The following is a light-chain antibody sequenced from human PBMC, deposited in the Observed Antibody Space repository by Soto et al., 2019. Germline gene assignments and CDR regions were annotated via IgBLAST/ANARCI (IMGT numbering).Light chain of an antibody. Sequence: QSVLTQPASVSGSPGQSITISCTGTSSDVGGYNYVSWYQQHPGKAPKLMIYEVSNRPSGVSNRFSGSKSGNTASLTISGLQAEDEAEYYCISYTSSTVVVGGGTKVTVL. V-gene: IGLV2-14*01. CDR2: EVS. CDR3: ISYTSSTVV. CDR1: SSDVGGYNY. J-gene: IGLJ2*01.